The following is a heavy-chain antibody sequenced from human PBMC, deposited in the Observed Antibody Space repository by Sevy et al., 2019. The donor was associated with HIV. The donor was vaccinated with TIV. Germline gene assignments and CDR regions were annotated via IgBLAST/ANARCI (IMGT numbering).Heavy chain of an antibody. CDR1: GGSFSNFP. V-gene: IGHV1-69*13. CDR2: IISTFGTT. J-gene: IGHJ3*02. CDR3: AKEIPDYVSGYYSDGALDM. D-gene: IGHD3-22*01. Sequence: ASVKVSCKASGGSFSNFPVSWVRQAPGQGLEWMGMIISTFGTTDYAPKFQGRVTITADESTTTAYRVLTSLRSEDTAVYYGAKEIPDYVSGYYSDGALDMWGQGTKVTVS.